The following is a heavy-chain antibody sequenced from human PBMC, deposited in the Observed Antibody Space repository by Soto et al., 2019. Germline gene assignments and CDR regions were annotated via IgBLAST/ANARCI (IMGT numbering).Heavy chain of an antibody. J-gene: IGHJ6*03. Sequence: QVQLVESGGGVVQPGRSLRPSCAASGFTFSSYGMHWVRQAPGKGLEWVAVISYDGSNKYYADSVKGRFTISRDNSKNTLYLQTNSLRAEDTAVYYCAKLYYYYMDVWGKGTTVTVSS. V-gene: IGHV3-30*18. CDR1: GFTFSSYG. CDR2: ISYDGSNK. CDR3: AKLYYYYMDV.